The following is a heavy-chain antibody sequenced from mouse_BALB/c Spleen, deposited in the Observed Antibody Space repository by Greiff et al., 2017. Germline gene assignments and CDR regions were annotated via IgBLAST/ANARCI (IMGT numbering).Heavy chain of an antibody. CDR3: ARKGFAY. V-gene: IGHV3-2*02. Sequence: EVQGVESGPGLVKPSQSLSLTCTVTGYSITSDYAWNWIRQFPGNKLEWMGYISYSGSTSYNPSLKSRISITRDTSKNQFFLQLNSVTTEDTATYYCARKGFAYWGQGTLVTVSA. CDR2: ISYSGST. J-gene: IGHJ3*01. CDR1: GYSITSDYA.